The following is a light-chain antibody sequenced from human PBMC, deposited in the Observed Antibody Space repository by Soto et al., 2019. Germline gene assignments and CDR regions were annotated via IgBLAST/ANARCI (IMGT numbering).Light chain of an antibody. CDR2: AAS. V-gene: IGKV1-17*03. J-gene: IGKJ1*01. Sequence: DIQMTQSPSAMSASVGDRVTITWGASQGISNYLAWFQQKTGKVPKRLIYAASSLQSGVPSRLSGSGYETDLTITISSMQHEDFATYSCQQSYSNTWTFGHGTKVDIK. CDR3: QQSYSNTWT. CDR1: QGISNY.